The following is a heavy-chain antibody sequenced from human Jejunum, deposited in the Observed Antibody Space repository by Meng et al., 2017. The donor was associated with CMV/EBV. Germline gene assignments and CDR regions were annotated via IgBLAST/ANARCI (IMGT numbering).Heavy chain of an antibody. Sequence: VQLQESGPGLVKPSETLSLTCNVSGDSITGYYYNWIRQPAGKGLEWIGRVYTSGSTNYSPSLKSRVTMSVDTSMKQLSLKLTSVTAADTAVYYCARASNSAGWYGFDYWGQGTLVTVSS. J-gene: IGHJ4*02. CDR1: GDSITGYY. V-gene: IGHV4-4*07. CDR2: VYTSGST. D-gene: IGHD6-19*01. CDR3: ARASNSAGWYGFDY.